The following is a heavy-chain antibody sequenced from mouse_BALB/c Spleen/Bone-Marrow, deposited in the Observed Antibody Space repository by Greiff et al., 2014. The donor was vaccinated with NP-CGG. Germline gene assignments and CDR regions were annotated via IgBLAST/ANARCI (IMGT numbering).Heavy chain of an antibody. J-gene: IGHJ2*01. Sequence: EVQVVESGAEFVRPGALVKLSCNASGFNIKDYYMHWVKQRPEQGLEWIGWIDPENGNTIYDPKFPGKASITADTSSYTAYLQLSSLTSEDTAVYYCTRWVYYGSSYFDYWGQGTTLTVSS. CDR3: TRWVYYGSSYFDY. V-gene: IGHV14-1*02. CDR2: IDPENGNT. CDR1: GFNIKDYY. D-gene: IGHD1-1*01.